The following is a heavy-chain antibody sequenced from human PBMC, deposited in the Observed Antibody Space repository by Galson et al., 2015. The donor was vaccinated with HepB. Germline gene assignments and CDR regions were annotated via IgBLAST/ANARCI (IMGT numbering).Heavy chain of an antibody. D-gene: IGHD2-15*01. CDR2: INSDGSST. CDR3: ARDRSGGDFDY. J-gene: IGHJ4*02. Sequence: SLRLSCAASGFTFSSYWMHWVRQAPGKGLVWVSRINSDGSSTSYADSVKGRFTVSRDNAKNTLYLQMNSLRAEDTAVYYCARDRSGGDFDYWGQGTLVTVSS. V-gene: IGHV3-74*01. CDR1: GFTFSSYW.